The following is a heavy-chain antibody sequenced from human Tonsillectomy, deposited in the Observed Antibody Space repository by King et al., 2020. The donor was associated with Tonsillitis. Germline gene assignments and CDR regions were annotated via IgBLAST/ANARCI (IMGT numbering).Heavy chain of an antibody. Sequence: VQLVESGGGLVKPGGSLRLSCAASGFTFSDYYISWIRQAPGKGLEWVSYLTSSGGTTYYADSLKGRFTISRDNAQNSLYLQMNSLRAEDTAVYYCARRGVVAAGSGGVYFQHWGQGTLVTVSS. V-gene: IGHV3-11*01. J-gene: IGHJ1*01. CDR1: GFTFSDYY. CDR2: LTSSGGTT. CDR3: ARRGVVAAGSGGVYFQH. D-gene: IGHD2-2*01.